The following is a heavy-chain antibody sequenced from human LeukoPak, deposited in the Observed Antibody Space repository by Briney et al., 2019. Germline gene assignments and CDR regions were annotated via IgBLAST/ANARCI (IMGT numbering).Heavy chain of an antibody. CDR2: IYYSGST. CDR3: ASRGLVQGAGYYMDV. D-gene: IGHD3-10*01. Sequence: PSESLSLTCTDSGGSISSSSYYWGWIRQPPGKGLEWIGYIYYSGSTNYNPSLKSRVTISVDTSKNQFSLKLSSVTAADTAVYYCASRGLVQGAGYYMDVWGKGTTVTVSS. CDR1: GGSISSSSYY. V-gene: IGHV4-61*05. J-gene: IGHJ6*03.